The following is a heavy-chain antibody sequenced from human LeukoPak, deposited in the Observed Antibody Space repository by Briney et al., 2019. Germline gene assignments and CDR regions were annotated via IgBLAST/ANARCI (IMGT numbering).Heavy chain of an antibody. J-gene: IGHJ6*03. D-gene: IGHD2-2*01. CDR2: IYTSGST. CDR1: GGSISSYY. Sequence: SETLSLTCTVSGGSISSYYWSWIRQPAGKGLEWLGRIYTSGSTNYNPSLKSRVTISVDKSKNQFSLKLSSVTAADTAVYYCAREIGYCSSTSCYYYYYYMDVWGKGTTVTVSS. V-gene: IGHV4-4*07. CDR3: AREIGYCSSTSCYYYYYYMDV.